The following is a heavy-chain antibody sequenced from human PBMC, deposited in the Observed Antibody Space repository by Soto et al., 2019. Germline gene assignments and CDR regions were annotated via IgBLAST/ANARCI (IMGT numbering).Heavy chain of an antibody. Sequence: SETLSLTCTVSGGSISSGGYYWSWIRQHPGKGLEWIGYIYYSGSTYYNPSLKSRVTISVDTSKNQFSLKLSSVTAADTAVYYCARDPNYYDSDDAFDIWGQGTMVT. CDR2: IYYSGST. CDR1: GGSISSGGYY. D-gene: IGHD3-22*01. CDR3: ARDPNYYDSDDAFDI. J-gene: IGHJ3*02. V-gene: IGHV4-31*03.